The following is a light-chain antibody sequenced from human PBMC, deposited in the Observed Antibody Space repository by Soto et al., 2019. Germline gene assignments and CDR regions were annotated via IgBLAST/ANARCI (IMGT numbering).Light chain of an antibody. V-gene: IGLV2-23*01. CDR1: SSDVGSYNL. Sequence: QSAPTQPASVSGSPGQSITISCTGTSSDVGSYNLVSWYQQHPGKAPKLMIYEGSKRPSGVSNRFSGSKSGNTASLTISGLQAEDEADYYCCSYAGSVVFGGGTKVTVL. CDR2: EGS. CDR3: CSYAGSVV. J-gene: IGLJ2*01.